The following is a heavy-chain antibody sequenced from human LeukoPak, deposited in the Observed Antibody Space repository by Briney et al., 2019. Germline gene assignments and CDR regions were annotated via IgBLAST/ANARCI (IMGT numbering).Heavy chain of an antibody. J-gene: IGHJ4*02. CDR2: IKQDGSEK. CDR1: GFTFSSYW. CDR3: VRDTLGEGEDANYAVYYFDY. V-gene: IGHV3-7*01. Sequence: GGSLRLSCAASGFTFSSYWMSWVRQAPGKGLEWVANIKQDGSEKYYVDSVKGRFTISRDNAKNSLYLQMNSLRADDTAVYYCVRDTLGEGEDANYAVYYFDYWGQGTVVTVSS. D-gene: IGHD4/OR15-4a*01.